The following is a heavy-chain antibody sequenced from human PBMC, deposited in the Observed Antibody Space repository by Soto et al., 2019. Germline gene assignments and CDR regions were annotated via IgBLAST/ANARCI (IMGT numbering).Heavy chain of an antibody. J-gene: IGHJ4*02. CDR3: ARTPRLLEAFDY. CDR1: GFTFSSYG. CDR2: IWYDGSNK. D-gene: IGHD3-22*01. V-gene: IGHV3-33*01. Sequence: GGSLRLSCAASGFTFSSYGMHWVRQAPGKGLEWVAVIWYDGSNKYYADSVKGRFTISRDNSKNTLYLQMNSLRAEDTAVYYCARTPRLLEAFDYWGQGTLVTVSS.